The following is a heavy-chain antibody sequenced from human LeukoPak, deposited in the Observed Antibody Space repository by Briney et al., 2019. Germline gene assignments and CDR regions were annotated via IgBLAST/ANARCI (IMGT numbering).Heavy chain of an antibody. D-gene: IGHD3-3*02. CDR3: ASGATVAYY. V-gene: IGHV3-23*01. Sequence: GGSLRLSCAASGFTFNEYAMSWVRQAPGKGLEWVSGISGSGGSTNYADSVKGRFTISRDNSKNTLNLQMNSLRAEDTAVYYCASGATVAYYWGQGTLVTVSS. CDR2: ISGSGGST. J-gene: IGHJ4*02. CDR1: GFTFNEYA.